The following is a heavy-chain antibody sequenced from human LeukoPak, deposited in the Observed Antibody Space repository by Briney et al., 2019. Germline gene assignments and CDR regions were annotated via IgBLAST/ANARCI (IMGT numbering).Heavy chain of an antibody. Sequence: PSETLSLTCTVSGGSISSSSYYWGWIRQPPGKGLEWIGSIYYSGSTYYNPSLESRVTISVDRSKNQFSLKLSSVTAADTAVYYCASDLGYCSSTSCRYFDPWGQGTLVTVSS. V-gene: IGHV4-39*07. CDR1: GGSISSSSYY. J-gene: IGHJ5*02. CDR3: ASDLGYCSSTSCRYFDP. D-gene: IGHD2-2*01. CDR2: IYYSGST.